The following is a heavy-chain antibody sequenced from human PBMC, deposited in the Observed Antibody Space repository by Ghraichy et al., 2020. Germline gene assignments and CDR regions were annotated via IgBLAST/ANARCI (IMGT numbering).Heavy chain of an antibody. Sequence: ASVKVSCKASGYTFSDYYIHWVRQARGQGPEWMGCINPNSGTKYSQKFQGRVTMTRDTSSSTAYMELRSLRSDDTAVYYCARRQGGYYDYYYGMDVWGQGTTVIVSS. CDR1: GYTFSDYY. D-gene: IGHD3-10*01. CDR3: ARRQGGYYDYYYGMDV. J-gene: IGHJ6*02. CDR2: INPNSGT. V-gene: IGHV1-2*02.